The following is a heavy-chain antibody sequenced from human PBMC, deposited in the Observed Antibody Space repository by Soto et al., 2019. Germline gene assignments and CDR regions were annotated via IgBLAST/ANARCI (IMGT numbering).Heavy chain of an antibody. V-gene: IGHV4-59*01. Sequence: SETLSLTCSVSAGSISNYHWSWIRQPPGKGLEWIGYIFYTGKTNYNPSLKSRVTISLDTSKNQFSLRLDSVTAADTAVYYCARAGSTSAAGTTDYWGQGTLVTVSS. CDR3: ARAGSTSAAGTTDY. D-gene: IGHD6-13*01. J-gene: IGHJ4*02. CDR1: AGSISNYH. CDR2: IFYTGKT.